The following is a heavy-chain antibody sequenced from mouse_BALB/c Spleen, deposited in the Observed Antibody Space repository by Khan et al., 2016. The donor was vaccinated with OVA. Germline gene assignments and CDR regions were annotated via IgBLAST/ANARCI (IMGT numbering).Heavy chain of an antibody. CDR3: ALYGSRGDY. V-gene: IGHV1-9*01. J-gene: IGHJ2*01. Sequence: QVQLQQSGAELMKPGASVKISCKATGFTFSNYWIEWIKQRPGHGLEWIGQILPGSGDTKYNEQFVGKATFTADTSSNTAYLQLSSLTSEDSAVYYCALYGSRGDYWGQGTTLTVSS. CDR2: ILPGSGDT. CDR1: GFTFSNYW. D-gene: IGHD1-1*01.